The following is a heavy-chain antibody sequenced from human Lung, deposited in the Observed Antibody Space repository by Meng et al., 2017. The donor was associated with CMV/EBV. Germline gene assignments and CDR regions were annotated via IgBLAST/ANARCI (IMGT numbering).Heavy chain of an antibody. V-gene: IGHV3-23*01. CDR3: AKDLAKTKRGFRYVLDWFDP. CDR1: GFTFSDFA. CDR2: ITGSGDST. J-gene: IGHJ5*02. D-gene: IGHD5-12*01. Sequence: GGSXRLXXVASGFTFSDFAMTWVRQAPGKGLEWVSTITGSGDSTYLADSVKGRFTISRVNSKNTLYLQMSSLRADDTAIYYCAKDLAKTKRGFRYVLDWFDPWGQGTXVTVSS.